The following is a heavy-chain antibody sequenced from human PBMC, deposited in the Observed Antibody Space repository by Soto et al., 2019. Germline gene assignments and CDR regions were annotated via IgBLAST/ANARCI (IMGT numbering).Heavy chain of an antibody. CDR2: IWYDGSNK. Sequence: PGGSLRLSCAASGFTFSSYGMHWVRQAPGKGLEWVAVIWYDGSNKYYADSVKGRFTISRDNSKNTLYLQMNSLRAEDTAVYYCAVPAADDAFDIWGQGTMVTVSS. V-gene: IGHV3-33*01. CDR3: AVPAADDAFDI. CDR1: GFTFSSYG. D-gene: IGHD2-2*01. J-gene: IGHJ3*02.